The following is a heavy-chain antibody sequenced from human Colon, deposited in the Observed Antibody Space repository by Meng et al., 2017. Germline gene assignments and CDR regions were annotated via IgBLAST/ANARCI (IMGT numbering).Heavy chain of an antibody. J-gene: IGHJ4*01. CDR3: ARDPLEKHQRGYFDY. V-gene: IGHV3-30*01. CDR1: GFTFSSYA. D-gene: IGHD1-1*01. Sequence: GGSLRLSCAASGFTFSSYAMHWVRQAPGKGLEWVAVISYDGSNKYNADSVKGRFTISRGNSKNTLYLQMNSLRAEDTAVYYCARDPLEKHQRGYFDYWGQGTLVTGSS. CDR2: ISYDGSNK.